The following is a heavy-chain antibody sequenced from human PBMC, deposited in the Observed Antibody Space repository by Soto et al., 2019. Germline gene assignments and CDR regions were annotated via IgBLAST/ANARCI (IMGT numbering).Heavy chain of an antibody. CDR1: GFTFSSYA. V-gene: IGHV3-23*01. Sequence: EVQLLESGGGLVQPGGSLRLSCAASGFTFSSYAMSWVRQAPGKGLEWVSAISGSGGSTYYADSVKGRFTISRDNSKNTLYLQMNSLRAEDTAVYYCAKDYVRAVAGTINSPAEYFQHWGQGTLVTVSS. CDR3: AKDYVRAVAGTINSPAEYFQH. J-gene: IGHJ1*01. CDR2: ISGSGGST. D-gene: IGHD6-19*01.